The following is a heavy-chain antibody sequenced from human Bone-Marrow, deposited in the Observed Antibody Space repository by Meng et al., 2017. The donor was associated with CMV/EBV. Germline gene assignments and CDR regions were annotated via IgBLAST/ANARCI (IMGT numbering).Heavy chain of an antibody. CDR1: GFTFSSYW. Sequence: RGSLRLSCAASGFTFSSYWMSWVRQAPGKGLEWVSAISGSGGSTYYADSVKGRFTISRDNSKNTLYLQMNSLRAEDTAVYYCAKDSEAMLSGEQQLTHWGQGTLVTVSS. CDR3: AKDSEAMLSGEQQLTH. D-gene: IGHD6-13*01. V-gene: IGHV3-23*01. J-gene: IGHJ4*02. CDR2: ISGSGGST.